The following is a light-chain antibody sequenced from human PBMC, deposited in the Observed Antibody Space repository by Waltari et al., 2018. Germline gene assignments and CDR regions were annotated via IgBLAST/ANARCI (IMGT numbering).Light chain of an antibody. J-gene: IGKJ1*01. CDR3: QQYKKWPPWT. Sequence: EIVMTQSPATLSVSPGERATLSCRASQSLGSDLAWYQQKPGQAPRLLIYDASTRAAAIPARFSGSGSGTEFTLTISSLQSEDFAVYYCQQYKKWPPWTFGQGTKVEIK. CDR1: QSLGSD. CDR2: DAS. V-gene: IGKV3-15*01.